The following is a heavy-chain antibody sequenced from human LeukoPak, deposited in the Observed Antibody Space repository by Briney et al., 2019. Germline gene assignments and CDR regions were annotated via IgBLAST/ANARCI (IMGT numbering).Heavy chain of an antibody. CDR2: IYYSGST. J-gene: IGHJ4*02. CDR1: GGSISSGDYY. CDR3: AREATRLREIDY. D-gene: IGHD4-17*01. V-gene: IGHV4-30-4*08. Sequence: SQTLSLTCTVSGGSISSGDYYWSWIRQPPGKGLEWIGYIYYSGSTYYNPSLKSRVTISVDTSKNQFSPKLSSVTAADTAVYYCAREATRLREIDYWGQGTLVTVSS.